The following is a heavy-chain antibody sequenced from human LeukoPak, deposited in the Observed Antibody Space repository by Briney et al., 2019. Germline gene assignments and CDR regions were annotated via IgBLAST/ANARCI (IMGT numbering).Heavy chain of an antibody. CDR2: IYYSGST. J-gene: IGHJ4*02. Sequence: SETLSLTCTVSGGSISSGDYYWSWIRQPPGKGLEWIGYIYYSGSTYYNPSLKSRVTISVDTSKNHFSLKLSSVTAADTAVYYCASYCSSTSCYTDGFDYWGQGTLVTVSS. CDR1: GGSISSGDYY. V-gene: IGHV4-30-4*08. D-gene: IGHD2-2*02. CDR3: ASYCSSTSCYTDGFDY.